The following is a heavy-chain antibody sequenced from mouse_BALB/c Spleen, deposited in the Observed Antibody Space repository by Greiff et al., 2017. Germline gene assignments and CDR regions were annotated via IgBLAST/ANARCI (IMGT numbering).Heavy chain of an antibody. CDR1: GFTFSDYY. J-gene: IGHJ4*01. V-gene: IGHV5-4*02. CDR3: ARDSLYGYGTMDY. CDR2: ISDGGSYT. Sequence: EVKLMESGGGLVKPGGSLKLSCAASGFTFSDYYMYWVRQTPEKRLEWVATISDGGSYTYYPDSVKGRFTISRDNAKNNLYLQMSSLKSEDTAMYYCARDSLYGYGTMDYWGQGTSVTVSS. D-gene: IGHD2-2*01.